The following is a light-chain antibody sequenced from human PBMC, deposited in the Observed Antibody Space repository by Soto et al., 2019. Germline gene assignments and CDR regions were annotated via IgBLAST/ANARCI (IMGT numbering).Light chain of an antibody. Sequence: HSVLTQPASVSRSPGHSITISCVGTSGDIGDYNYVSWYQQHPGKVPKVIIYDVSNRPSGVSYRFSGTKSGNTASLTVSGLQAEDEADYYCCSYTRSGTLIFGPGTKVTVL. CDR3: CSYTRSGTLI. J-gene: IGLJ1*01. CDR1: SGDIGDYNY. V-gene: IGLV2-14*01. CDR2: DVS.